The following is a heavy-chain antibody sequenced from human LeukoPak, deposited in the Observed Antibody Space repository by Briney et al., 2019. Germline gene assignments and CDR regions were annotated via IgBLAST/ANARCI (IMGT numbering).Heavy chain of an antibody. CDR2: ISSSSSYI. D-gene: IGHD6-19*01. V-gene: IGHV3-21*01. CDR1: GFTFSSYS. CDR3: ARARDSGWCQSAFDI. J-gene: IGHJ3*02. Sequence: GGSLRLSCVASGFTFSSYSMNWVRQAPGKGLEWVSSISSSSSYIYYADSVKGRFTISRDNAQYSLYLQMNSLTAEDTAVYYCARARDSGWCQSAFDIWGRGTMVTVSS.